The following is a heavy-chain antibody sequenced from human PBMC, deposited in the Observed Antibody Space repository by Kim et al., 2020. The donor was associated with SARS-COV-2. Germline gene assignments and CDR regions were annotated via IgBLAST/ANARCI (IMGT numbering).Heavy chain of an antibody. Sequence: GGSLRLSCAASGFTFSSYEMNWVRQAPGKGLEWVSYISSSGGIIYYADSVKGRFTISRDNAKSSLYLQMNSLRAEDTAVYYCATRWYDILTGYGPPDYWGQGTLVTVSS. CDR2: ISSSGGII. CDR1: GFTFSSYE. CDR3: ATRWYDILTGYGPPDY. V-gene: IGHV3-48*03. D-gene: IGHD3-9*01. J-gene: IGHJ4*02.